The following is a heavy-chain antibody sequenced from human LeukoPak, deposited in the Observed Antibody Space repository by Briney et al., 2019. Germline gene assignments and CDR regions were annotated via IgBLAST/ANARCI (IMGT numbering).Heavy chain of an antibody. V-gene: IGHV1-2*02. CDR2: INPNSGGT. D-gene: IGHD3-9*01. J-gene: IGHJ5*02. Sequence: ASVKVSCKASGYTFTANYMHWVRQAPGQGLEWMGWINPNSGGTNYAQKFQGRVSMTRDTSISTAYMEMSRLRSDDTAVYYCARGDYILTGNRDWFDPWGQGTLVTVFS. CDR3: ARGDYILTGNRDWFDP. CDR1: GYTFTANY.